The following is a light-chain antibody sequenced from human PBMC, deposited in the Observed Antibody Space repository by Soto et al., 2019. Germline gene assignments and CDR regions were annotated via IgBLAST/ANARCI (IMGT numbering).Light chain of an antibody. V-gene: IGLV2-14*01. CDR3: SSYTTSSTVWV. Sequence: QSVLTQPASVSGSPGQSITISCTGTSSDVGGYNYVSWYQQHPGKAPKLMIYEVSNRPSGVSNRFSGSKSGNTASLTISGRQAGDEGDYYYSSYTTSSTVWVFGGGTKLTVL. CDR2: EVS. J-gene: IGLJ3*02. CDR1: SSDVGGYNY.